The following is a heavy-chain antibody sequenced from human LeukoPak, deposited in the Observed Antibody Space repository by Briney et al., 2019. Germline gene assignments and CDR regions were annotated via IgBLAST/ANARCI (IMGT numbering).Heavy chain of an antibody. D-gene: IGHD6-19*01. Sequence: ASVTVSCKASGYTFTSYGISWVRQAPGQGLEWMGWISAYNGNTNYAQKLQGRVTMTTDTSTSTAYMELRSLRSDDTAVYYCTRGHGRSRQWLLDFDYWGQGTQVIVSS. V-gene: IGHV1-18*01. CDR2: ISAYNGNT. CDR3: TRGHGRSRQWLLDFDY. CDR1: GYTFTSYG. J-gene: IGHJ4*02.